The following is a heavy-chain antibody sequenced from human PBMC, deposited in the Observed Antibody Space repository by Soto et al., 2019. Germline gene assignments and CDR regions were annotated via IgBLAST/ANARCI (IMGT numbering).Heavy chain of an antibody. CDR1: GYTFTGYY. V-gene: IGHV1-2*04. CDR3: ATSRGYTYGNQGFDY. Sequence: VASVKVSCKASGYTFTGYYMHWVRQAPGQGLEWMGWINPNSGGTNYAQKFQGWVTMTRDTSISTAYMELSRLRSDDTAVYYCATSRGYTYGNQGFDYWGQGTLVTVSS. J-gene: IGHJ4*02. D-gene: IGHD5-18*01. CDR2: INPNSGGT.